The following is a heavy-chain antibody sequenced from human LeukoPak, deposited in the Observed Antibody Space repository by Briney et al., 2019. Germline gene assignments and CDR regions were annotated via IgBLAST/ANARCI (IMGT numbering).Heavy chain of an antibody. Sequence: SETLSLTCTVSGGSISSYYWSWIRQPAGKGLEWIGRIYTSGSTNYNPSLKSRVNMSVATSKNQFSLKLSSVTAADTAVYYCAREAHYYDSSGYVNWFDPWGQGTLVTVSS. CDR1: GGSISSYY. J-gene: IGHJ5*02. CDR3: AREAHYYDSSGYVNWFDP. D-gene: IGHD3-22*01. CDR2: IYTSGST. V-gene: IGHV4-4*07.